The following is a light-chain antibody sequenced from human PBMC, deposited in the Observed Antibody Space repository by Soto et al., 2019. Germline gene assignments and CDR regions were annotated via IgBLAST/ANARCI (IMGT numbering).Light chain of an antibody. V-gene: IGKV1-5*03. J-gene: IGKJ1*01. CDR3: QQYNSYS. CDR1: QSISSW. Sequence: DIQMTQSPSTLSASVGDRVTITCRASQSISSWLAWYQQKPGKAPKLLIYKASSLESGVPSRFSGSGSGTEFTLTSSSLQPDDFANYYCQQYNSYSFGQGTKVEIK. CDR2: KAS.